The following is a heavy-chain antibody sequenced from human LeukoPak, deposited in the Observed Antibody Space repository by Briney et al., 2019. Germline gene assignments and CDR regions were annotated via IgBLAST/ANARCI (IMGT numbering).Heavy chain of an antibody. D-gene: IGHD4-17*01. CDR3: AKEELDYGAYDY. CDR1: GFTFDDYA. J-gene: IGHJ4*02. CDR2: ISWNSGSI. Sequence: PGGSLRLSCAASGFTFDDYAMHWVRQAPGKGLEWVSGISWNSGSIGYADSVKGRFTISRDNAKNSLYLQMNSLRTEDTALYYCAKEELDYGAYDYWGQGTLVTVSS. V-gene: IGHV3-9*01.